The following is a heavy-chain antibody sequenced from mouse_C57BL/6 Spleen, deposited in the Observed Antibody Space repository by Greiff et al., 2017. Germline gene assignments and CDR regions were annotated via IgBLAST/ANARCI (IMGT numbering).Heavy chain of an antibody. CDR1: GFTFSSYG. CDR2: ISSGGSYT. D-gene: IGHD1-1*01. CDR3: AREEGYGSSYVFDY. V-gene: IGHV5-6*02. Sequence: DVMLVESGGDLVKPGGSLKLSCAASGFTFSSYGMSWVRQTPDKRLEWVATISSGGSYTYYPDSVKGRCTISRDNAKNTMYLQMSSRKSEDTAMYYCAREEGYGSSYVFDYWGQGTTLTVSS. J-gene: IGHJ2*01.